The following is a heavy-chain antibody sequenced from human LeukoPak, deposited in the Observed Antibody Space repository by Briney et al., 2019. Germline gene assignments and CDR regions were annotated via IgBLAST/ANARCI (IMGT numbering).Heavy chain of an antibody. CDR2: INHSGST. CDR1: GGSFSGYY. D-gene: IGHD3-22*01. V-gene: IGHV4-34*01. J-gene: IGHJ4*02. CDR3: AIGQIAWLLLVYYYHY. Sequence: SETLSLTCAVYGGSFSGYYWSWIRQPPGKGLEWNGEINHSGSTNYNPSLKRRVTIPVDTSKNQFSLKPSSVHAADTAVYYCAIGQIAWLLLVYYYHYWGQGTLVTVSS.